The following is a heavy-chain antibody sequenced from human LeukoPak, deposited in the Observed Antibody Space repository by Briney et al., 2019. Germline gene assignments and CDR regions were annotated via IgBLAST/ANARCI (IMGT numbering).Heavy chain of an antibody. J-gene: IGHJ4*02. CDR3: AREGGPSGSYYAFDY. Sequence: PSQTLSLTCTVSGGSISSGDYYWSWIRQPPGKGLEWIVYIYYSGSTYYNPSLKSRVTISVDTSKNQFSLKLSSVTAADTAVYYCAREGGPSGSYYAFDYWGQGTLVTVSS. CDR2: IYYSGST. V-gene: IGHV4-30-4*08. CDR1: GGSISSGDYY. D-gene: IGHD1-26*01.